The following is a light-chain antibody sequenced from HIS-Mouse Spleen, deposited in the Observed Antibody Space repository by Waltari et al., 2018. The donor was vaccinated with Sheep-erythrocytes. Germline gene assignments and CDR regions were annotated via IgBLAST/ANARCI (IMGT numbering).Light chain of an antibody. CDR3: CSYAGSSTPWV. CDR2: EGS. Sequence: QSALTQPASVSGSPGQSITISCTGTSSDVGSYNLVSWYQQHPGKAPKHIIYEGSKRPSGVYNRFSGSKSGNTPSLTISGLQAEDEADYYCCSYAGSSTPWVFGGGTKLTVL. V-gene: IGLV2-23*01. CDR1: SSDVGSYNL. J-gene: IGLJ3*02.